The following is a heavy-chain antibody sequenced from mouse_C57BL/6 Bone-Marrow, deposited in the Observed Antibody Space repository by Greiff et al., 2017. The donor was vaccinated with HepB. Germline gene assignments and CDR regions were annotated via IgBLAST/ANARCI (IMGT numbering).Heavy chain of an antibody. V-gene: IGHV1-72*01. CDR1: GYTFTSYW. CDR3: ARSFITTVVATPAWFAY. Sequence: QVQLQQSGAELVKPGASVKLSCKASGYTFTSYWMHWVQQRPGRGLEWIGRIDPNSGGTKYNEKFKSKATLTVDKPSSTAYMQLSSLTSDDSAVYYCARSFITTVVATPAWFAYGGQGTLVTVSA. J-gene: IGHJ3*01. CDR2: IDPNSGGT. D-gene: IGHD1-1*01.